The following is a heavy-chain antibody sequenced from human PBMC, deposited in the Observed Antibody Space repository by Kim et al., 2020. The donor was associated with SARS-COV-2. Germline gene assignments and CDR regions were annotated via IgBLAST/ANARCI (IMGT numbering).Heavy chain of an antibody. CDR2: INHSGST. V-gene: IGHV4-34*01. CDR3: ARGRGGFDP. D-gene: IGHD3-10*01. Sequence: SETLSLTCAVYGGSFSGYYWSWIRQPPGNGLEWIGEINHSGSTNYNPSLKSRVTISVDTSKNQFSLKLSSVTAADTAVYYCARGRGGFDPWGQGTLVTVS. CDR1: GGSFSGYY. J-gene: IGHJ5*02.